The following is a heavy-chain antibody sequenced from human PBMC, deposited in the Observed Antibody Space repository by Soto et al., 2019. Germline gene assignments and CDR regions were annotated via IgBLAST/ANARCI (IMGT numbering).Heavy chain of an antibody. Sequence: VQLVESGGGLVQPGGSLRLSCVASEFTFSSYGMHWVRQAPGKGLEWVAVIWYDGSNKYYADSVKGRFTISRDNSKNTLYLQMNSLRAEDTAVYYCARDSGYSSGGGWFDPWGQGTLVTVSS. D-gene: IGHD6-19*01. V-gene: IGHV3-33*08. J-gene: IGHJ5*02. CDR2: IWYDGSNK. CDR3: ARDSGYSSGGGWFDP. CDR1: EFTFSSYG.